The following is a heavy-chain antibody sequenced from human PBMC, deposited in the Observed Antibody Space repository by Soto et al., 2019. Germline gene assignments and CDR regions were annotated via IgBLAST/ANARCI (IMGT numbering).Heavy chain of an antibody. Sequence: QVQLVESGGGVVQPGRSLRLSCAASGFTFSSYGMHWVRQAPGKGLEWVAVISYDGSNKYYADSVKGRFTISRDNSKNTLYLQINSLRAEDTGVYYCAKEPTECELLVSFDYWGQGTLVTVSS. CDR2: ISYDGSNK. CDR1: GFTFSSYG. D-gene: IGHD1-26*01. CDR3: AKEPTECELLVSFDY. V-gene: IGHV3-30*18. J-gene: IGHJ4*02.